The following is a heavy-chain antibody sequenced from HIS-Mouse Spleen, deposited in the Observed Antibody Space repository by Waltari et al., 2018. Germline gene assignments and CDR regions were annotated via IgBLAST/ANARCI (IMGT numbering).Heavy chain of an antibody. CDR3: AKASSGWLDY. Sequence: QVQLVESGGGVVQPGRSLRLSCAASGFTFSSYGMHWVRQAPGKLMQWVALISYAVSNKSSADSVKGRFTISRDNSKNTLYLQMNSLRAEDTAVYYCAKASSGWLDYWGQGTLVTVSS. D-gene: IGHD6-19*01. CDR1: GFTFSSYG. J-gene: IGHJ4*02. CDR2: ISYAVSNK. V-gene: IGHV3-30*18.